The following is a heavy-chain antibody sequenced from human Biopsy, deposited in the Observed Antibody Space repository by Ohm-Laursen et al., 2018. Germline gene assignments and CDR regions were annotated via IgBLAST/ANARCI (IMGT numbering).Heavy chain of an antibody. J-gene: IGHJ6*02. CDR1: GGSVSDSFHF. CDR3: ARDVKRYCSGNSCYSGYFGMDV. D-gene: IGHD2-2*01. Sequence: SETLSLTCTVSGGSVSDSFHFWSWIRQPPGKGLEWIGDVYYSGTTNYNPSLKSRLTISVDTSKNQFSLNLNSVTAADTAVYFCARDVKRYCSGNSCYSGYFGMDVWGQGTTVTVS. CDR2: VYYSGTT. V-gene: IGHV4-61*01.